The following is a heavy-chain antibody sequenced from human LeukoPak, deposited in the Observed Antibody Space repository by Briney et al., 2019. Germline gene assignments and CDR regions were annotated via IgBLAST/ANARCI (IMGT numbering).Heavy chain of an antibody. CDR3: AREPDYGDYSGLDP. J-gene: IGHJ5*02. CDR1: GFTYTKHA. D-gene: IGHD4-17*01. Sequence: GGSLRLSCAASGFTYTKHAMHWVRQAPGKGLEWVAVISYDGSNKKYADSVKGRFTISRDNAKNTLYLQMNSLRAEDTAVYYCAREPDYGDYSGLDPWGQGTLVTVSS. CDR2: ISYDGSNK. V-gene: IGHV3-30*04.